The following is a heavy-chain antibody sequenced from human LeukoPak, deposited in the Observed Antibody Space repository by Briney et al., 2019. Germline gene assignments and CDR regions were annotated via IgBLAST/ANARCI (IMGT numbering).Heavy chain of an antibody. CDR3: AKSGDIVVVVAAVDY. D-gene: IGHD2-15*01. Sequence: PGGSLRLSCAASGFTFGSYGMHWVRQAPGKGLEWVAFIRYDGSNKYYADSVKGRFTISRDNSKNTLYLQMNSLRAEDTAVYYSAKSGDIVVVVAAVDYWAREPWSPSPQ. V-gene: IGHV3-30*02. CDR1: GFTFGSYG. J-gene: IGHJ4*02. CDR2: IRYDGSNK.